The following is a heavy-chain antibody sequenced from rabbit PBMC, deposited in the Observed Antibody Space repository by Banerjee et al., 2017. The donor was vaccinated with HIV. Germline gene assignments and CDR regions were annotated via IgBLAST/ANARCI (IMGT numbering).Heavy chain of an antibody. V-gene: IGHV1S45*01. J-gene: IGHJ6*01. D-gene: IGHD4-1*01. CDR3: ARDLTGAIGWNFGW. CDR1: GFSFSNKAV. Sequence: QEQLVESGGGLVKPEGSLKLSCTASGFSFSNKAVMCWVRQAPGKGLEWIACINAVTGKAVYASWAKGRYTFSKTSSTTVTLEMTSLTAADTATYFCARDLTGAIGWNFGWWGQGTLVPS. CDR2: INAVTGKA.